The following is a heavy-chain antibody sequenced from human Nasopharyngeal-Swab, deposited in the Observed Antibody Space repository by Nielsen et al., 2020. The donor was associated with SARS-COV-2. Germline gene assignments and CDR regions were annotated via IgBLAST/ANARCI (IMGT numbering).Heavy chain of an antibody. CDR3: ASEGATTGRADY. D-gene: IGHD1-26*01. CDR2: FDPEDGET. Sequence: ASVKVSCKVSGYTLTELSMHWVRQAPGKGLEWVGGFDPEDGETIYAQKFQGRVTITADESTSTAYMELSSLRSEDTAVYYCASEGATTGRADYWGQGTLVTVSS. CDR1: GYTLTELS. V-gene: IGHV1-24*01. J-gene: IGHJ4*02.